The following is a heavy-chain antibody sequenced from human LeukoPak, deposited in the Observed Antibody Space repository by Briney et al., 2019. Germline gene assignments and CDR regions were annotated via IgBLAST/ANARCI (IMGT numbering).Heavy chain of an antibody. CDR2: IHYSGTT. V-gene: IGHV4-39*02. CDR1: GGSISSSSDY. J-gene: IGHJ3*01. CDR3: ARQSGAWNAYGFDV. D-gene: IGHD1-1*01. Sequence: SETLSLTCAVSGGSISSSSDYWGWIRQPPGKGLEWIGSIHYSGTTSYNPSLESRVTITVDKSKNLFSLKVKSVTAADTAVHYCARQSGAWNAYGFDVWGQGTMVTVSS.